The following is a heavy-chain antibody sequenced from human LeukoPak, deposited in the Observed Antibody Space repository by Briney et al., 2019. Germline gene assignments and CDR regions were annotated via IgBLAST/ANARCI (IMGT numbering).Heavy chain of an antibody. V-gene: IGHV3-53*05. CDR1: GFTVSSNY. J-gene: IGHJ4*02. D-gene: IGHD6-19*01. CDR2: IYSGGST. CDR3: ARDRKGGSGWTLFDY. Sequence: GGSLRLSCAASGFTVSSNYMSWVRQAPGKGLEWVSVIYSGGSTYYADSVKGRFTISRDNSKNTLYLQMNSLRGEDTAVYYCARDRKGGSGWTLFDYWGQGTLVTVSS.